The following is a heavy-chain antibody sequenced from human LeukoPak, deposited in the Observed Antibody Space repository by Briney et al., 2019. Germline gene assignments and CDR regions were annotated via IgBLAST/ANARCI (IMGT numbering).Heavy chain of an antibody. V-gene: IGHV3-13*01. CDR3: ARQSTPHGNFDY. CDR1: GFTLTNYA. CDR2: LGTAGDT. Sequence: GGSLRLSCATSGFTLTNYAMHWVRQPAGEGLEWVSALGTAGDTFYPGSVKGRFSISRDNAKKSLFLQVNSLRVEDTAIYYCARQSTPHGNFDYWGQGTLVTVSS. D-gene: IGHD5-24*01. J-gene: IGHJ4*02.